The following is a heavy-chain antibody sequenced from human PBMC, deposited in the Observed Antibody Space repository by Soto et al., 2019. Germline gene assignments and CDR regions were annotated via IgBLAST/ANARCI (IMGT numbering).Heavy chain of an antibody. CDR3: AKVPLTLGWHFDY. V-gene: IGHV3-23*01. D-gene: IGHD6-6*01. Sequence: GGSLRLSCVASGFTFSTYPMTWVRQVPGKGLEWVSGISGSGGTAYYADSVKGRFTISRDNSRNMLYLQMDSLRAEDTAVYYCAKVPLTLGWHFDYWGQGTLVTVSS. J-gene: IGHJ4*02. CDR1: GFTFSTYP. CDR2: ISGSGGTA.